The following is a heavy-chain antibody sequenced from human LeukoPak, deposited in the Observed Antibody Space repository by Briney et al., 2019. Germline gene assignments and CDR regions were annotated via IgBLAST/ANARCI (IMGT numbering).Heavy chain of an antibody. CDR1: GFTFSTYW. V-gene: IGHV3-74*01. CDR2: INNDGSST. Sequence: PGGSLRLSCVASGFTFSTYWMHWVRQAPGKGLVWVSRINNDGSSTSYADSVKGRFTISRDNAKNMLYLQMNSLRAEDTAVYYCARDRLRYYYDSSGYFNDAFDIWGQGTMVTVSS. D-gene: IGHD3-22*01. J-gene: IGHJ3*02. CDR3: ARDRLRYYYDSSGYFNDAFDI.